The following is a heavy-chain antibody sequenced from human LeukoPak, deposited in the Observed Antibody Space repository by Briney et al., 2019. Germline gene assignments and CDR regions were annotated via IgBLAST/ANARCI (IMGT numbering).Heavy chain of an antibody. D-gene: IGHD6-6*01. CDR1: GYTFSSYS. V-gene: IGHV3-48*01. J-gene: IGHJ4*02. CDR2: ISSSSTII. Sequence: GVSLRLSCAASGYTFSSYSMNWVRQAPGKGLEWVSYISSSSTIIYYADSVKGRFTISRDNAKNSLYLQMNSLRAEDTAVYYCARGIAARPEYWGQGTLVIVSS. CDR3: ARGIAARPEY.